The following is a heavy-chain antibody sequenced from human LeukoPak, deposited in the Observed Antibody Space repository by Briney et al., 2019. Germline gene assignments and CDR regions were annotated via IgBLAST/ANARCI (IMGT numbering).Heavy chain of an antibody. CDR1: GFTFSSYA. V-gene: IGHV3-23*01. CDR3: AKDGYCSGGSCYSVDAFDI. D-gene: IGHD2-15*01. CDR2: ISGSVGST. J-gene: IGHJ3*02. Sequence: HAGGSLRLSCAASGFTFSSYAMSWLRQAPGKGLEGVAAISGSVGSTYYPASVKGRFTSSKDNSKNTLYLQMNSLRAEDTAVYYCAKDGYCSGGSCYSVDAFDIWGQGTMVTVSS.